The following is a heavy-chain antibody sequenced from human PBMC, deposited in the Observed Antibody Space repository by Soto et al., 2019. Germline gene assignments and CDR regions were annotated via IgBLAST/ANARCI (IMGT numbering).Heavy chain of an antibody. Sequence: GGSLRLSCAASGFTFSDYYMSWIRQAPGKGLEWVSYISSSGSTIYYADSVKGRFTISRDNAKNSLYLQMNSLRAEDTALYYCAKDRGIGRYFDWSPLGRHDAFDIWGQGTMVTVSS. J-gene: IGHJ3*02. D-gene: IGHD3-9*01. CDR3: AKDRGIGRYFDWSPLGRHDAFDI. CDR2: ISSSGSTI. V-gene: IGHV3-11*01. CDR1: GFTFSDYY.